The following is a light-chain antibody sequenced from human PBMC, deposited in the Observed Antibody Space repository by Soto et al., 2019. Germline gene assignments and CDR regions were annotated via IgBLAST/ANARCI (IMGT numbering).Light chain of an antibody. J-gene: IGLJ3*02. CDR1: SSDVGGYIY. CDR2: EVS. CDR3: CSYTSSTPWV. Sequence: QSALTQPASVSGSPGQSITISCTGTSSDVGGYIYVSWYQHHPGKAPKLIIYEVSNRPSGVSNRFSGSKSGNTASLTISGLQAEDEADYYCCSYTSSTPWVFGGGTKLTVL. V-gene: IGLV2-14*01.